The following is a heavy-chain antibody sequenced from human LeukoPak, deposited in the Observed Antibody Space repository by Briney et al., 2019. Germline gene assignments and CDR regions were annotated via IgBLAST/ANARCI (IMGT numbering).Heavy chain of an antibody. Sequence: SVKVSCKASEGTFSSYAISWVRQAPGQGLEWMGGIIPIFGTANYAQKFQGRVTITADESTSTAYMELSSLRSEDTAVYYCARDDITMVRGVRENWFDPWGQGTLVTVSS. CDR1: EGTFSSYA. CDR2: IIPIFGTA. D-gene: IGHD3-10*01. CDR3: ARDDITMVRGVRENWFDP. J-gene: IGHJ5*02. V-gene: IGHV1-69*13.